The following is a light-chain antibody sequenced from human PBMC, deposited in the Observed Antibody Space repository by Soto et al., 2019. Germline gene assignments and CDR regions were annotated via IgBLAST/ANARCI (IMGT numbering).Light chain of an antibody. CDR3: QSYDNNLSAWV. V-gene: IGLV2-14*01. CDR1: SSDVGSYDF. J-gene: IGLJ3*02. CDR2: EVN. Sequence: QSVLTQPASVSGSPGQSITISCTGTSSDVGSYDFVSWYQQHPGKAPQLMIYEVNNRPSGVSDRFSGSKSGTSASLAITGLQPEDEADYYCQSYDNNLSAWVFGGGTKLTVL.